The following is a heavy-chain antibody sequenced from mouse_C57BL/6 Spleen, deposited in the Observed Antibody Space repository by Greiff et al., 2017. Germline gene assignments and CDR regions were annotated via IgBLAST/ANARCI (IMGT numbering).Heavy chain of an antibody. V-gene: IGHV14-4*01. D-gene: IGHD2-14*01. Sequence: EVQRVESGAELVRPGASVKLSCTASGFNIKDDYMHWVKQRPEQGLEWIGWIDPENGDTEYASKFQGKATITADTSSNTAYLQLSSLTSEDTAVYYCTTSRYYWGQGTLVTVSA. CDR1: GFNIKDDY. CDR2: IDPENGDT. CDR3: TTSRYY. J-gene: IGHJ3*01.